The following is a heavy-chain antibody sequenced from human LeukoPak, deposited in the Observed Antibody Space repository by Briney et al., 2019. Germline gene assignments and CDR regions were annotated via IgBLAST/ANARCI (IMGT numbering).Heavy chain of an antibody. D-gene: IGHD3-16*02. V-gene: IGHV3-73*01. J-gene: IGHJ4*02. CDR3: TSIMITFGGVIAYDY. CDR1: GLTFSGSA. CDR2: IRSKANSYAT. Sequence: GGSLRLSCAASGLTFSGSAMHWVRQASGKGLEWVGRIRSKANSYATAYAASVKGRFTISRDDSKNTAYLQMNSLKTEDTAVYYCTSIMITFGGVIAYDYWGQGTLVTVSS.